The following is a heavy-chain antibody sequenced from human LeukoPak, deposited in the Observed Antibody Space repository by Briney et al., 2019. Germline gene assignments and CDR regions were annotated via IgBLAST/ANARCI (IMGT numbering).Heavy chain of an antibody. V-gene: IGHV3-15*01. D-gene: IGHD2-2*01. J-gene: IGHJ4*02. Sequence: GGSLRLSCAASGFTFSNAWMNWVRQAPGKGLEWVGRIKSKTDGGTTDYAAPVKGRFTISRDNSKNTLYLQMNSLRAEDTAVYYCAKDSVDIVVVPVSYYDYWGQGTLVTVSS. CDR2: IKSKTDGGTT. CDR1: GFTFSNAW. CDR3: AKDSVDIVVVPVSYYDY.